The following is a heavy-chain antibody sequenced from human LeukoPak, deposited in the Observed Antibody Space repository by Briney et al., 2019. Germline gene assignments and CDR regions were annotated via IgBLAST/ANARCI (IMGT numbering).Heavy chain of an antibody. Sequence: PGGSLRLSCAASGLTGSHNYVSWVRQAAGKGLEWVSAIHTSGDTCYADSVKGRFTISRDTSKNTLHLQINSLRVEDTAVYYCIVFGDSNHWGQGTLVTVSS. CDR3: IVFGDSNH. D-gene: IGHD4-17*01. J-gene: IGHJ5*02. V-gene: IGHV3-53*01. CDR1: GLTGSHNY. CDR2: IHTSGDT.